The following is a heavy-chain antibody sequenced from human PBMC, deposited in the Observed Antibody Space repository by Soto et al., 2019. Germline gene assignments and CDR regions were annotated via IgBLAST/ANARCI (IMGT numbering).Heavy chain of an antibody. D-gene: IGHD6-13*01. CDR1: GFTFSSYA. CDR2: ISGSGGST. CDR3: AKEPTPLGIAAAGTGRYFDY. J-gene: IGHJ4*02. V-gene: IGHV3-23*01. Sequence: GGSLRLSCAASGFTFSSYAMSWVRQAPGKGLEWVSAISGSGGSTYYADSVKGRFTISRDNSKNTLYLQMNSLRAEDTAVYNCAKEPTPLGIAAAGTGRYFDYWGQGTLVTVSS.